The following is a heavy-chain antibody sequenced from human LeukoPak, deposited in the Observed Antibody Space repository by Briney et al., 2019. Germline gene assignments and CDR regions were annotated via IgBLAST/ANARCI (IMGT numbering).Heavy chain of an antibody. CDR2: INPNSGGT. V-gene: IGHV1-2*02. D-gene: IGHD6-19*01. Sequence: ASVKVSCKASGYTFTGYYMHWVRQAPGQGLEWMGWINPNSGGTNYAQKFQGRVTMTRDTSISTAYMELSRLRSDDTAVYYCARGEQWLAYYFDYWGQGTLVTVSS. CDR1: GYTFTGYY. CDR3: ARGEQWLAYYFDY. J-gene: IGHJ4*02.